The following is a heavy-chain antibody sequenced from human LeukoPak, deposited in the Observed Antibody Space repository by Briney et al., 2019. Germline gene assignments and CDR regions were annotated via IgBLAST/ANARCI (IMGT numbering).Heavy chain of an antibody. Sequence: SETLSLTCAVYSGSLNGYHWSWIRQPPGKGLEWIGEINDRGGTNYNPSLKSRVTISVDTSKNQFSLKLSSVTAADTAVYYCARDAPYSSSRRDDGFDIWGQGTMVTVSS. V-gene: IGHV4-34*01. CDR3: ARDAPYSSSRRDDGFDI. CDR2: INDRGGT. D-gene: IGHD6-6*01. J-gene: IGHJ3*02. CDR1: SGSLNGYH.